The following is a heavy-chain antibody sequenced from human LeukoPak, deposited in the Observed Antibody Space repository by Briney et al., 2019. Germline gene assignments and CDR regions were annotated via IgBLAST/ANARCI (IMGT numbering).Heavy chain of an antibody. V-gene: IGHV4-4*07. J-gene: IGHJ4*02. CDR1: GGSINSYY. CDR2: IYSSGST. D-gene: IGHD4-23*01. CDR3: ARGGKATVVTM. Sequence: SETLSLTCTVSGGSINSYYWSWIRQPAGKGLEWIGRIYSSGSTNYNPSLKSRVSMSVDTSKNQFSLRLTSVTAADTAVYYCARGGKATVVTMWGQGILVTVSS.